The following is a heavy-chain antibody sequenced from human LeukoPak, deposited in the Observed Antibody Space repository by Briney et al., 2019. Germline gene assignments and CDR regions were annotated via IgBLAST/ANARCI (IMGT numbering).Heavy chain of an antibody. J-gene: IGHJ4*02. CDR2: IIPISGTA. Sequence: ASVKVSCKASGGTFSSYAISWVRQAPGQGLEWMGGIIPISGTANYAQKFQGRVTITADESTSTAYMELSSLRSEDTAVYYCARSPSSIAARELDCWGQGTLVTVSS. V-gene: IGHV1-69*13. D-gene: IGHD6-6*01. CDR1: GGTFSSYA. CDR3: ARSPSSIAARELDC.